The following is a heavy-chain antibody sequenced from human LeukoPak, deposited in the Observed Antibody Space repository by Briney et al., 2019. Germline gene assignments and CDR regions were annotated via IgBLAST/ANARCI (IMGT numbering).Heavy chain of an antibody. V-gene: IGHV1-8*03. Sequence: GASVKVSCKASGYTFTSYDINWVRQATGQGLEWMGWMNPNSGNTGYAQKFQGRVTITRNTSISTAYMELSSLRSEDTAVYYCARGTDSLTSPLDYWGQGTLVTASS. CDR3: ARGTDSLTSPLDY. CDR2: MNPNSGNT. CDR1: GYTFTSYD. D-gene: IGHD2-2*01. J-gene: IGHJ4*02.